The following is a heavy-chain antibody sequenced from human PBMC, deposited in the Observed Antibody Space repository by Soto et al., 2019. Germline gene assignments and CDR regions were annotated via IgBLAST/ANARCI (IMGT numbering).Heavy chain of an antibody. CDR3: ARVGCSRTNCYTGYYFDY. V-gene: IGHV3-33*01. Sequence: PGGSLRLSCAASGFTFSSSGMHWVRQAPGKGLEWVAVIWYDGSNKYYADSVEGRFTISRDNSKNKLYLQMNSLRADDPALYYCARVGCSRTNCYTGYYFDYWGLGTRVTVSA. CDR1: GFTFSSSG. CDR2: IWYDGSNK. D-gene: IGHD2-2*02. J-gene: IGHJ4*02.